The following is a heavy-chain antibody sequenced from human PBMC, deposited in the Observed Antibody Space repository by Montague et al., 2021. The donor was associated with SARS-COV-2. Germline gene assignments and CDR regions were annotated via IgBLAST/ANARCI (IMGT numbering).Heavy chain of an antibody. D-gene: IGHD2-15*01. V-gene: IGHV4-4*02. CDR3: AREGLVVRGWFDP. J-gene: IGHJ5*02. Sequence: SETLSLTCAVSGGSISSSNWWSWVRQPPGKGLEWIGEIYHSGSTNYNPSLKSRVTISVDKSKNQFSLKLSSVTAADTAVYYCAREGLVVRGWFDPWGQGTPVTVSS. CDR1: GGSISSSNW. CDR2: IYHSGST.